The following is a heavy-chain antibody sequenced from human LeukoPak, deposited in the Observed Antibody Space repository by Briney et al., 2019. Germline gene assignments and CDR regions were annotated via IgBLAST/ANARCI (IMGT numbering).Heavy chain of an antibody. J-gene: IGHJ4*02. V-gene: IGHV3-30-3*01. D-gene: IGHD6-13*01. CDR1: GFTFSCYA. CDR2: ISYDGSNK. Sequence: GGSLRLSCAASGFTFSCYAMHWVRQAPGKGLEWVAVISYDGSNKYYADSVKGRFTISRDNSKNTLYLQMNSLRAEDTAVYYCARGGGSSWYPYYFDYWGQGTLVTVSS. CDR3: ARGGGSSWYPYYFDY.